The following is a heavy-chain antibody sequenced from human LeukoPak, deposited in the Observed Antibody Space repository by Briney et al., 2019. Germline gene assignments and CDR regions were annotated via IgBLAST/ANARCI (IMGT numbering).Heavy chain of an antibody. J-gene: IGHJ2*01. CDR3: ARHAYSNYEHWYLDL. Sequence: SETLSLTCTVSGDSFTSVTDYWAWIRQPPGKGLEWIASGDYSGGTYYNPSLESRVAISADMSKNQISLKLTSVTGADTAVYFCARHAYSNYEHWYLDLWGRSTLVTVSS. D-gene: IGHD4-11*01. V-gene: IGHV4-39*07. CDR1: GDSFTSVTDY. CDR2: GDYSGGT.